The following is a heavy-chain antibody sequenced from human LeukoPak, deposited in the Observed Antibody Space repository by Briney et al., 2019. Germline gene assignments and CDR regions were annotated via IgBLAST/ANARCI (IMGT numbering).Heavy chain of an antibody. D-gene: IGHD7-27*01. Sequence: SETLSLTCTVSGVSISIYYWAWIRQPPGKGLEWIGYVDHRGSTEYNPSLRSRVTMSVDMSKNSFSLELSPGTAADTAGYYWXXXXXXXXXXXSKRVPWGFDYWGQGSLVIVSS. CDR2: VDHRGST. V-gene: IGHV4-59*01. CDR1: GVSISIYY. J-gene: IGHJ4*02. CDR3: XXXXXXXXXXXSKRVPWGFDY.